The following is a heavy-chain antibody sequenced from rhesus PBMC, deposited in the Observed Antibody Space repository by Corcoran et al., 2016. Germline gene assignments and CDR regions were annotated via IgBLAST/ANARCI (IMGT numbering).Heavy chain of an antibody. Sequence: QVQLQESGPGLVKPSETLSRTCAVSGGSISSSNWWSWIRQPPGKGLEWIGDISGSSLTTYYNPSLKSRVTISKDTSKNQFALKLSAVSAADTAVYYCARVEMTTHDAFDFWGQGLRVTVSS. V-gene: IGHV4S19*01. CDR3: ARVEMTTHDAFDF. J-gene: IGHJ3*01. D-gene: IGHD3S6*01. CDR2: ISGSSLTT. CDR1: GGSISSSNW.